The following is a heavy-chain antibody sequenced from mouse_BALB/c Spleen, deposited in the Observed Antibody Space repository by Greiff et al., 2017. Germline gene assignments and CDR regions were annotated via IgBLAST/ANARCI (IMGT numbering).Heavy chain of an antibody. Sequence: VKVVESGGDLVKPGGSLKLSCAASGFTFSSYGMSWVRQTPDKRLEWVATISSGGSYTYYPDSVKGRFTISRDNAKNTLYLQMSSLKSEDTAMYYCARQPIYYGSSYGYFDYWGQGTTLTVSS. J-gene: IGHJ2*01. CDR3: ARQPIYYGSSYGYFDY. D-gene: IGHD1-1*01. CDR2: ISSGGSYT. CDR1: GFTFSSYG. V-gene: IGHV5-6*02.